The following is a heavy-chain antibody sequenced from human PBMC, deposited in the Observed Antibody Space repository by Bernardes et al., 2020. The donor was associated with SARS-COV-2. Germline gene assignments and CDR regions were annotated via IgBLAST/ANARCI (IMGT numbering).Heavy chain of an antibody. CDR1: GGSFSGYY. V-gene: IGHV4-34*01. Sequence: SEPLSLTCAVYGGSFSGYYWSWIRQPPGKGLEWIGEINHSGSTNYNPSLKSRVTISVDTSKNQFSLKLSSVTAADTAVYYCARGQVKYQLLSSIYMDVWGKGTTVTVSS. J-gene: IGHJ6*03. CDR2: INHSGST. D-gene: IGHD2-2*01. CDR3: ARGQVKYQLLSSIYMDV.